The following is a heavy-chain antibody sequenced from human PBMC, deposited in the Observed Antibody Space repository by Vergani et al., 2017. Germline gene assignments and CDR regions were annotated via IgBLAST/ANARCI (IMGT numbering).Heavy chain of an antibody. CDR3: VFGVVIHFDY. V-gene: IGHV3-33*01. D-gene: IGHD3-3*01. Sequence: QVQLEESGGGVVQPGRSLRLSCAGSGFTLSSHAMHCVRQAPGKGLEWVAFIWYDGSKEYYADSVKGRFTISRDNSKNTLYLQMNSLRAEDTAVYYCVFGVVIHFDYWGQGTLVTVSS. CDR1: GFTLSSHA. CDR2: IWYDGSKE. J-gene: IGHJ4*02.